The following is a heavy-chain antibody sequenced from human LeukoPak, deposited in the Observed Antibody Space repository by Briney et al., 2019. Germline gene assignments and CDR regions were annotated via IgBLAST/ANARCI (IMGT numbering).Heavy chain of an antibody. D-gene: IGHD4-11*01. CDR1: GGSFSGYY. J-gene: IGHJ4*02. CDR2: INHSGST. CDR3: ARGGYSNHGVAPLY. V-gene: IGHV4-34*01. Sequence: SETLSLTCAVYGGSFSGYYWSWIRQPPGKGLEWIGEINHSGSTNYNPSLKSRVTISVDTSKNQFSLKLSSVTAADTAVYYCARGGYSNHGVAPLYWGQGTLVTVSS.